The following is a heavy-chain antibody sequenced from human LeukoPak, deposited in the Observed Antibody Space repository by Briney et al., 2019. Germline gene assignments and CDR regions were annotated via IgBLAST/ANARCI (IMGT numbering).Heavy chain of an antibody. J-gene: IGHJ3*02. D-gene: IGHD1-26*01. CDR2: MNPNSGNT. CDR3: ARPKEGSYTDAFDI. CDR1: GYTFTSYD. Sequence: GASVKVSCKASGYTFTSYDINWVRQATGQGHEWMGWMNPNSGNTGYAQKFQGRVTMTRNTSISTAYMELSSLRSEDTAVYYCARPKEGSYTDAFDIWGQGTMVTASS. V-gene: IGHV1-8*01.